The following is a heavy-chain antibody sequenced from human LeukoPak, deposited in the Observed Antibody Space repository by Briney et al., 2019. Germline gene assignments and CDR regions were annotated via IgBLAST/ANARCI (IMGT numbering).Heavy chain of an antibody. CDR1: GFTVSRNH. D-gene: IGHD6-13*01. J-gene: IGHJ4*02. CDR2: IYSGGTT. V-gene: IGHV3-66*01. Sequence: PGGSLRLSCVVSGFTVSRNHMSWVRQAPGKGLEWVSVIYSGGTTYYADSVKGRITISRDNSKNTLYLQMNSLRVEDTAAYYCASFSSSWYQFDFWGQGTLVTVSS. CDR3: ASFSSSWYQFDF.